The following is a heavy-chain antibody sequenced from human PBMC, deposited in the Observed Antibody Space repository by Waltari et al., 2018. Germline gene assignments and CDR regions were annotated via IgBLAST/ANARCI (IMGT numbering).Heavy chain of an antibody. J-gene: IGHJ4*02. CDR1: GGSISSSSYY. Sequence: QLQLQESGPGLVKPSETLSLTCTVSGGSISSSSYYWGWIRQPPGKGLEWIGSIYYSGITYYNPPLKSRVTISVDTSKNQCSRKLSSVTAADTAVYYCARQDARNGAPLYYFDYWGQGTLVTVSS. D-gene: IGHD2-8*01. CDR3: ARQDARNGAPLYYFDY. CDR2: IYYSGIT. V-gene: IGHV4-39*01.